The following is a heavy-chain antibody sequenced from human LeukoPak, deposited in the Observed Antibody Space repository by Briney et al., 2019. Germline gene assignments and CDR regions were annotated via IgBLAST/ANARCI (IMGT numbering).Heavy chain of an antibody. Sequence: PGGSLRLSCAASGFSFNTYPMHWVRQAPGKGLEWVGVISNDGNRKYYADSVKGRFTIYRDNSNNTLSLQMNGLRVEDTAVYYCARPDDSESFYRANHYWGRGTLVTVS. CDR3: ARPDDSESFYRANHY. CDR1: GFSFNTYP. D-gene: IGHD3-10*01. J-gene: IGHJ4*02. CDR2: ISNDGNRK. V-gene: IGHV3-30*04.